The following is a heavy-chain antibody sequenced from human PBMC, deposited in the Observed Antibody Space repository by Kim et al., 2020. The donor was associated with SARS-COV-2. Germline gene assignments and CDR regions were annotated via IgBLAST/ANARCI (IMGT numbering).Heavy chain of an antibody. J-gene: IGHJ6*02. Sequence: GGSLRLSCAASGFTFSSYSMNWVRQAPGKGLEWVSSISSSSSYIYYADSGKDRLTISRDNAKNSLYRQMNSLRAENTAVYYCARDGSTMIVTYNYYYGMDVCGRGTTDTVSS. CDR3: ARDGSTMIVTYNYYYGMDV. CDR2: ISSSSSYI. V-gene: IGHV3-21*01. D-gene: IGHD3-22*01. CDR1: GFTFSSYS.